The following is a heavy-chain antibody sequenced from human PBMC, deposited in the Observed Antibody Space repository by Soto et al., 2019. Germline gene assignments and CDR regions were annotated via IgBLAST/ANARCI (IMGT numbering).Heavy chain of an antibody. CDR2: IIPMFDTP. J-gene: IGHJ4*02. V-gene: IGHV1-69*12. D-gene: IGHD2-15*01. Sequence: QVQLVQSGAEVKKPGSSVKVSCKASGGTFSSDSFSWVRQAPGQGLEWLGGIIPMFDTPISAQKFQDRVTITADESTSTAYMQLSSLRSGDTAVYYCARSGGRDRDFNYWGQGSLVTVSS. CDR1: GGTFSSDS. CDR3: ARSGGRDRDFNY.